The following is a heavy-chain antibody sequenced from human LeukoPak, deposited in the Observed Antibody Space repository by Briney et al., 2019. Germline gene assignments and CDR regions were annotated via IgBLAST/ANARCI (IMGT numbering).Heavy chain of an antibody. CDR1: GGSFSSGGYY. CDR2: VFYSGTT. D-gene: IGHD7-27*01. Sequence: SQTLSLTCTVSGGSFSSGGYYWSWIRQHPGKGLEWIGYVFYSGTTYYNPSLKSRVIISVDASKNQFSLRLSSVTAADTAVYYCARDLGGLGRIDYWGQGTLVTVSS. J-gene: IGHJ4*02. CDR3: ARDLGGLGRIDY. V-gene: IGHV4-31*03.